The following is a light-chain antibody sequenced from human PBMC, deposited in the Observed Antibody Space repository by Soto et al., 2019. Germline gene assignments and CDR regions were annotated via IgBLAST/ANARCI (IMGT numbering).Light chain of an antibody. CDR3: QQYGSSPPWT. CDR1: QSVSSSY. Sequence: EIVMTPSPATLSLSPGERATLSCRASQSVSSSYLAWYQQKPGQAPRLLIYGASSRATGIPDRFSGSGSGTDFTLTISRLEPEDFAVYYCQQYGSSPPWTFGQGTKGDIK. V-gene: IGKV3-20*01. CDR2: GAS. J-gene: IGKJ1*01.